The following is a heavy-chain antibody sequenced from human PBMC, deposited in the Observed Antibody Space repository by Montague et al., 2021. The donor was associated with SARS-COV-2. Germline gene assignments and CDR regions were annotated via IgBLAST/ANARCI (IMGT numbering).Heavy chain of an antibody. J-gene: IGHJ4*02. D-gene: IGHD4-23*01. CDR1: GGSFSGYY. CDR2: INHSGTTNH. V-gene: IGHV4-34*01. CDR3: ARWDPQTLTLIGLRGKSASDY. Sequence: SETLSLTCAVYGGSFSGYYWTWIRQSPGKSLEWIAEINHSGTTNHNFNPSLRSRVTISVDTSKSQFSLKLSSVTAADTGVYYCARWDPQTLTLIGLRGKSASDYWGQGTLVTVSS.